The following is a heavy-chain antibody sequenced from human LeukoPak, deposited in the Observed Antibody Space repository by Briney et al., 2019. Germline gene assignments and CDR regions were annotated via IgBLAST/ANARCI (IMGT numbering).Heavy chain of an antibody. CDR1: GFTFSSYA. CDR2: ISGSGGST. J-gene: IGHJ4*02. Sequence: GGSLRLSCAASGFTFSSYAMSWVRQAPGMGLEWVSAISGSGGSTYYADSVKGRSTISRDNSKNTLYLQMNSLRAEDTAVYYCAKAVLWFGESYFDYWGQGTLVTVSS. CDR3: AKAVLWFGESYFDY. D-gene: IGHD3-10*01. V-gene: IGHV3-23*01.